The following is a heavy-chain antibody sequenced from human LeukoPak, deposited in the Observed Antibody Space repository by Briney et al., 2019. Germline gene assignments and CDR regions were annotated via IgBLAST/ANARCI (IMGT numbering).Heavy chain of an antibody. CDR2: ISGGGGST. D-gene: IGHD3-3*01. J-gene: IGHJ4*02. V-gene: IGHV3-23*01. CDR3: AKEGQYYDFWGGYSPDY. Sequence: PGGSLRLSCAASGFTFSSYAMSWVRQAPGKGLEWVSAISGGGGSTYYADSVKGRFTISRDNSKNTLYLQMNSLRAEDTVVYYCAKEGQYYDFWGGYSPDYWGQGTLVTVSS. CDR1: GFTFSSYA.